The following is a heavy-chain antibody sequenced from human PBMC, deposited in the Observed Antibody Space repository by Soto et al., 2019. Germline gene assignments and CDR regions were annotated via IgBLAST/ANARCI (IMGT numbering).Heavy chain of an antibody. CDR1: GFNFSNYA. V-gene: IGHV3-23*01. J-gene: IGHJ4*02. CDR3: AKGRAITVFGVITPFDA. CDR2: ISGNSGTT. D-gene: IGHD3-3*01. Sequence: EVQLLESGGDFKQPGGSLRLSCEGSGFNFSNYALNWVRQAPGKRLEWVSVISGNSGTTYYAASVKGRFTISRDNSKKTLYLQMNRLRADDTAVYYCAKGRAITVFGVITPFDAWGQGTLVTVSS.